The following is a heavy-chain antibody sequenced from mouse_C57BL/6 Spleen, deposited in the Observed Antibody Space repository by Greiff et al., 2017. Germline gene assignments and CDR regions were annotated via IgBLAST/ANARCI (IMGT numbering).Heavy chain of an antibody. D-gene: IGHD1-1*01. J-gene: IGHJ4*01. V-gene: IGHV8-5*01. Sequence: QVTLKESGPGILQPSQTLSLTCSFSGFSLSTSNMGIGWLRQPSGKGLEWLAHIWWNDDKYSNTSLKSRITISKDTSNNQVFLKNTSVDTADTATSYCAQIYVTVVYAKDYWGKGTSVTVSS. CDR3: AQIYVTVVYAKDY. CDR2: IWWNDDK. CDR1: GFSLSTSNMG.